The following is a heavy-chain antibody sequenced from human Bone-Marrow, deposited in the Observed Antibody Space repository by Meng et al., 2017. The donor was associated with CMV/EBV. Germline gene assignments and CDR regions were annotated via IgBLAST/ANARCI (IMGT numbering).Heavy chain of an antibody. CDR1: GFTFSSYW. D-gene: IGHD6-19*01. J-gene: IGHJ1*01. V-gene: IGHV3-7*01. CDR3: ARTGYSSGWYGYFQH. CDR2: IKQDGSEK. Sequence: GESLKISCAASGFTFSSYWMSWVRQAPGKGLEWVANIKQDGSEKYYVDSVKGRFTISRDNAKNSLYLQMNSLRAEDTAVYYCARTGYSSGWYGYFQHWGQGPLVTVSS.